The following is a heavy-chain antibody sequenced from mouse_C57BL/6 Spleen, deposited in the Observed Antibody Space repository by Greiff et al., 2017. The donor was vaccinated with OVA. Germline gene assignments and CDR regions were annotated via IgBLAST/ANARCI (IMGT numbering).Heavy chain of an antibody. Sequence: EVKLMESGPELVKPGASVKISCKASGYSFTGYYMNWVKQSPEKSLEWIGEINPSTGGTTYNQKFKAKATLTVDKSSSTAYMQLKSLISEDSAVYYCARYGYSNSYAMDYWGQGTSVTVSS. CDR2: INPSTGGT. CDR1: GYSFTGYY. CDR3: ARYGYSNSYAMDY. D-gene: IGHD2-5*01. V-gene: IGHV1-42*01. J-gene: IGHJ4*01.